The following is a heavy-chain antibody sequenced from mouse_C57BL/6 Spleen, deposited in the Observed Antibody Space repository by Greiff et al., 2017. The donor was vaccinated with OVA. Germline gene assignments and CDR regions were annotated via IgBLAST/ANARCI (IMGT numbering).Heavy chain of an antibody. CDR1: GFSLTSYA. Sequence: QVQLQQSGPGLVAPSQSLSISCTASGFSLTSYAISWVRQPPGKGLEWLGVIWTGGGTNYNSALKSRLSICTDNSKSQVFLKMSRLQTDDTAGYYCARHPRYSWCFDVWGTGTTVTVSS. CDR3: ARHPRYSWCFDV. J-gene: IGHJ1*03. D-gene: IGHD2-12*01. V-gene: IGHV2-9-1*01. CDR2: IWTGGGT.